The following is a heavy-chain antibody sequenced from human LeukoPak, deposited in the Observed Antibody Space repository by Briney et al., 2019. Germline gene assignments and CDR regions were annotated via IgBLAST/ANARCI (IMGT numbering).Heavy chain of an antibody. Sequence: SDTLSLTCAVYGGSFSGYYWSWIRQPPGKGLEWIGEINHSGSTNYNPSLKSRVTISVDTSKNQFSLKLSSVTAADTAVYYCAREGDPIVVVPAAIAAFDIWGQGTMVTVSS. V-gene: IGHV4-34*01. CDR3: AREGDPIVVVPAAIAAFDI. D-gene: IGHD2-2*01. CDR2: INHSGST. J-gene: IGHJ3*02. CDR1: GGSFSGYY.